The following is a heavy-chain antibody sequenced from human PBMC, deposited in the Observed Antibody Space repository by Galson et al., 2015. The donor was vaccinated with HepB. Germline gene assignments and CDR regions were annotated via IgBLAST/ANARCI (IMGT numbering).Heavy chain of an antibody. D-gene: IGHD3-22*01. V-gene: IGHV3-30-3*01. CDR3: ASSNYYDSSGYIDY. J-gene: IGHJ4*02. CDR2: ISYDGSNK. Sequence: SLRLSCAASGFTFSSYAMHWVRQAPGKGLEWVAVISYDGSNKYYADSVKGRFTISRDNSKNTLYLQMNSLRAEDTAVYYCASSNYYDSSGYIDYWGQGTLVTVSS. CDR1: GFTFSSYA.